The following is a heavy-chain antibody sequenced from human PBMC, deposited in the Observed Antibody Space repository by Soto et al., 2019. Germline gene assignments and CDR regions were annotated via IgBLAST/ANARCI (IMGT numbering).Heavy chain of an antibody. CDR3: ANGPLRYCSSTSCYTGSFLDY. V-gene: IGHV3-30*19. CDR2: ISYDGSNT. J-gene: IGHJ4*02. CDR1: GFTFSSYW. Sequence: GGSLRLSCEASGFTFSSYWMHWVRQAPGKGLVWVSVISYDGSNTYYADSVKGRFTISRDNSKNTLYLQMNSLIAEDTAVYYCANGPLRYCSSTSCYTGSFLDYWGQGTLVTVSS. D-gene: IGHD2-2*02.